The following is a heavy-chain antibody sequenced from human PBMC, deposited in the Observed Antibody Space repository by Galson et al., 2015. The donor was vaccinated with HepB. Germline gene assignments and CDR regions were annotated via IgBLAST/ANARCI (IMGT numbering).Heavy chain of an antibody. V-gene: IGHV1-8*01. Sequence: SVKVSCKASGYTFTSYDINWVRQATGQGLEWMGWMNPNSGNTGYAQKFQGRVTMTRNTSISTAYMELSSLRSEDTAVYYCARGWDCTGGVCYLYYYYYMDVWGKGTTVTVSS. J-gene: IGHJ6*03. D-gene: IGHD2-8*02. CDR2: MNPNSGNT. CDR3: ARGWDCTGGVCYLYYYYYMDV. CDR1: GYTFTSYD.